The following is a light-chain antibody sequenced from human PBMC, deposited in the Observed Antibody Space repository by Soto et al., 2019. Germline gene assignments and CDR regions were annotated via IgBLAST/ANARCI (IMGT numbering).Light chain of an antibody. CDR3: QHYNSYSEA. J-gene: IGKJ1*01. CDR2: KAS. Sequence: DIQMTQSPSALSASVEDRVTITCLASQTISSWLAWYQQKPGKAPKLLIYKASTLKSGVPSRFSGSGSGTEFTLTISSLQPDDFATYYCQHYNSYSEAFGQGTKVDIK. CDR1: QTISSW. V-gene: IGKV1-5*03.